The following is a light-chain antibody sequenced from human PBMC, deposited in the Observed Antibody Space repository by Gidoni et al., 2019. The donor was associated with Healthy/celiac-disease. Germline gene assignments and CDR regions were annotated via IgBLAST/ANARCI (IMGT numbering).Light chain of an antibody. V-gene: IGKV4-1*01. Sequence: DIVMTQSPDSLAVSLGERATINCKSSQSVLYSSNNKNYLAWYQQKPGQPPKLHIYWASTRESGVPDRFSGSGSGTDFTLTISSLQAEDVAVYYCQQYYSTPVTFXXXTKLEIK. J-gene: IGKJ2*01. CDR2: WAS. CDR3: QQYYSTPVT. CDR1: QSVLYSSNNKNY.